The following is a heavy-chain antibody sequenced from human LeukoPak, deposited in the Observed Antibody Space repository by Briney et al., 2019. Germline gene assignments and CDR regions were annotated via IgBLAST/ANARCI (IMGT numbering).Heavy chain of an antibody. CDR3: AATLRRLYYFDY. J-gene: IGHJ4*02. V-gene: IGHV3-30*02. CDR2: IRYDGSNK. D-gene: IGHD2/OR15-2a*01. Sequence: GGSLRLSCAASGFTFSSYGMHWVRQAPGKGLEWVAFIRYDGSNKYYADSVKGRFTISRDNSKNTLYLQMNSLRAEDTAVYYCAATLRRLYYFDYWGQGTLVTVSS. CDR1: GFTFSSYG.